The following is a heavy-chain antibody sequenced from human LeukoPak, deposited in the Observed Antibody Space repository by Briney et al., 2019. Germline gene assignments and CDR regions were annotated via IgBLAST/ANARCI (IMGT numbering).Heavy chain of an antibody. CDR1: GGSISSSSYY. CDR2: IYYSGST. Sequence: PSETLSLTCTVSGGSISSSSYYWGWIRQPPGTGLEWIGSIYYSGSTYYNPSLKSRVTISVDTSKNQFSLKLSSVTAADTAVYYCARDRGKYCTNGVCYKDGSSGLFDYWGQGTLVTVSS. V-gene: IGHV4-39*07. J-gene: IGHJ4*02. CDR3: ARDRGKYCTNGVCYKDGSSGLFDY. D-gene: IGHD2-8*01.